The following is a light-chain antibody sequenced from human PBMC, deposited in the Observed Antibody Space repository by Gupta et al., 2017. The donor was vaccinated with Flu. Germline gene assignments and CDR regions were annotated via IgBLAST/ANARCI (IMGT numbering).Light chain of an antibody. Sequence: NCNSSQCVLYSSNNKNYLAWYQQKPGQPPNLLIYWASTRESGVPDRFSGSGSGTYFTLTISRLQAEYVAVYYCQQYYCTPWTFGQGTKVEIK. V-gene: IGKV4-1*01. J-gene: IGKJ1*01. CDR3: QQYYCTPWT. CDR1: QCVLYSSNNKNY. CDR2: WAS.